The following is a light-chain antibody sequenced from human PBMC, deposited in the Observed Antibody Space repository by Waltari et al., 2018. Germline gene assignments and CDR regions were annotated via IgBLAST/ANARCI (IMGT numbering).Light chain of an antibody. CDR2: DVT. CDR3: SSYTGRPIMV. J-gene: IGLJ3*02. V-gene: IGLV2-14*03. CDR1: SSDVGAYNY. Sequence: QSALTQPASVSGSPGPSITLSCTATSSDVGAYNYVFWYHQHARKAPQLMIYDVTNRPSGVSTRFSGSKSGNTASLTISGLQAEDEADYYCSSYTGRPIMVFGGGTKLTVL.